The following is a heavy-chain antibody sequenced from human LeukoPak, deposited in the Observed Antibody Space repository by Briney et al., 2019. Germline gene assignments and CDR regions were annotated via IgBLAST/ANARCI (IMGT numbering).Heavy chain of an antibody. D-gene: IGHD1-26*01. CDR1: GYTFTDYL. CDR2: IDTKSGAT. J-gene: IGHJ4*02. Sequence: EASVKVSCKASGYTFTDYLLHWVRQAPGHGLEWMGWIDTKSGATKFAQKFQARVTMTSDTSITTAYMDLSSLTSDDTAVYYCVTNDVGLHTGLGYWGQGTLVTVSS. V-gene: IGHV1-2*02. CDR3: VTNDVGLHTGLGY.